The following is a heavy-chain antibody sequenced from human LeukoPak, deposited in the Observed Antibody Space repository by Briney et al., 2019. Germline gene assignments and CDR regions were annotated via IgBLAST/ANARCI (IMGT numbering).Heavy chain of an antibody. CDR2: ISSSSSTI. CDR1: GFTFSSYS. J-gene: IGHJ6*03. V-gene: IGHV3-48*01. CDR3: ARDGVVATSQPPYYYYYMDV. Sequence: GGSLRLSCAASGFTFSSYSMNWVRQAPGKGLEGVSSISSSSSTIYYADSVKGRFTISRDNAKNSLYLQMNSLRAEDTAVYYCARDGVVATSQPPYYYYYMDVWGKGTTVTVSS. D-gene: IGHD5-12*01.